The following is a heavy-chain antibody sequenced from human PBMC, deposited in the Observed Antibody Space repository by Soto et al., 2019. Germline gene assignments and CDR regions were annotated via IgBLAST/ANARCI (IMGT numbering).Heavy chain of an antibody. CDR1: GGSISSGGYY. J-gene: IGHJ4*02. Sequence: QVQLQESGPGLVKPSQTLSLTCTVSGGSISSGGYYWSWIRQHPGKGLEWIGYIDYSGSTYYNPSLKSRGTISVDTSKNQFSPKLSSVTAADTAVYYCARGISYGYFAYWGQGTRVTVSS. CDR2: IDYSGST. V-gene: IGHV4-31*03. D-gene: IGHD1-26*01. CDR3: ARGISYGYFAY.